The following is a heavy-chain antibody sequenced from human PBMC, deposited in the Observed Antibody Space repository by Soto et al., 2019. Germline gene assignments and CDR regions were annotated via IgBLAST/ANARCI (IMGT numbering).Heavy chain of an antibody. J-gene: IGHJ5*02. CDR3: TRDNAYNWFDP. V-gene: IGHV3-7*01. Sequence: GGSLRLSCVASKFTFSNYWMAWVRQAPGKGLEWVANMNLDGTTKNYVDSVKGRFTISRDNAKNSLYLQMNSLRAEDTAVYYCTRDNAYNWFDPWGQGALVTVSS. CDR2: MNLDGTTK. D-gene: IGHD2-2*01. CDR1: KFTFSNYW.